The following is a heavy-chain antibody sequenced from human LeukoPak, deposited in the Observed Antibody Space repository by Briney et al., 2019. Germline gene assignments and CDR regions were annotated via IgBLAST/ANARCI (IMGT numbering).Heavy chain of an antibody. D-gene: IGHD3-22*01. CDR2: IYSGGSR. J-gene: IGHJ4*02. Sequence: GGSLRLSCAASGFTVSSNYMSWVRQAPGKGLEWVSVIYSGGSRYYADSVKGRFTIFRDNSKNTLYLQMNSLRAEDTAVYYCARSSRGDSSGYYPRYFDYWGQGTLVTVSS. V-gene: IGHV3-66*02. CDR3: ARSSRGDSSGYYPRYFDY. CDR1: GFTVSSNY.